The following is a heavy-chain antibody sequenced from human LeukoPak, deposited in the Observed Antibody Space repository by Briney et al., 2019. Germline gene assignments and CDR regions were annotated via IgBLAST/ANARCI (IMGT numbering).Heavy chain of an antibody. J-gene: IGHJ4*02. D-gene: IGHD3-10*01. CDR1: GYTFTSYD. V-gene: IGHV1-8*01. CDR2: MNPNRGNT. CDR3: ASSYGSGTSYREFDS. Sequence: ASVKVSCKASGYTFTSYDINWVRQAAGQGLEWMGWMNPNRGNTDCAQKFQGRVTMTRNTSISTAYMELSSLRSEDTAVYYCASSYGSGTSYREFDSWGQGTLVTVSS.